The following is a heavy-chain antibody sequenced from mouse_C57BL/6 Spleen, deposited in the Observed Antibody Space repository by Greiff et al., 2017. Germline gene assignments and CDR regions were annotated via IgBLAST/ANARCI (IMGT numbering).Heavy chain of an antibody. CDR2: IYPGSGST. CDR1: GYTFTSYW. J-gene: IGHJ4*01. D-gene: IGHD2-4*01. CDR3: ARSEAYDYDVAMDY. Sequence: QVQLQQPGAELVKPGASVKMSCKASGYTFTSYWITWVKQRPGQGLEWIGDIYPGSGSTNYNEKFKSKATLTVDTSSSTAYMQLSSLKSEDSAVYYCARSEAYDYDVAMDYWGQGTSVSVSS. V-gene: IGHV1-55*01.